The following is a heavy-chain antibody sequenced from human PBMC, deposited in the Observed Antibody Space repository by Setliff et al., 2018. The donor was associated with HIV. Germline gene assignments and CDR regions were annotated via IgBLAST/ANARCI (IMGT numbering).Heavy chain of an antibody. D-gene: IGHD3-9*01. CDR1: GFTFSSYA. Sequence: GGSLRLSCAASGFTFSSYAMSWVRQAPGKGLEWVSVIYSGGSSTYYADSVKGRFTISRDNSKNTLYLQMNSLRAEDTAVYYCAKGNDILTGLDYWGQGTLVTVSS. V-gene: IGHV3-23*03. J-gene: IGHJ4*02. CDR3: AKGNDILTGLDY. CDR2: IYSGGSST.